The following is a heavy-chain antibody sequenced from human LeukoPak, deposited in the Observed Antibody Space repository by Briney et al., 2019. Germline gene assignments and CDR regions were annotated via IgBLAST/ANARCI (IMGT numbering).Heavy chain of an antibody. V-gene: IGHV1-8*01. D-gene: IGHD2-15*01. CDR3: ARVIVVAARRFDP. CDR2: MNPNSGNT. Sequence: GASVKVSCKASGYTFTSYDINWVRQATGQGLEWMGWMNPNSGNTGYAQKFQGRVTMTRNTSISTAYMELSSLRSEDTAVYYGARVIVVAARRFDPWGQGTLVTVSS. CDR1: GYTFTSYD. J-gene: IGHJ5*02.